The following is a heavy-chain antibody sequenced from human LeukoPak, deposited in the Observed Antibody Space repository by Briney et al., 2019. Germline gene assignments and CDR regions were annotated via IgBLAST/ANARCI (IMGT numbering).Heavy chain of an antibody. V-gene: IGHV3-7*02. CDR3: ATSITMFDY. CDR2: IKEDGTVK. Sequence: GGSLRLSCAASGSTFSRYWMSWVRQAPGKGLEWVANIKEDGTVKYYVESVKDRFAISRDNAKNSLYLQMNSLRAEDTAVYYCATSITMFDYWGQGTLVTVSS. J-gene: IGHJ4*02. CDR1: GSTFSRYW. D-gene: IGHD3-10*01.